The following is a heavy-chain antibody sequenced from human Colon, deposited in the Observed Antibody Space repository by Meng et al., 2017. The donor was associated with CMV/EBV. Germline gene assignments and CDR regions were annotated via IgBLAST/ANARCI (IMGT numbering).Heavy chain of an antibody. V-gene: IGHV1-2*02. D-gene: IGHD3-3*01. J-gene: IGHJ4*02. CDR2: IHPYSGDT. CDR1: GYTFTGYL. Sequence: QEHLMQCGAEVREPWASVKVSCKASGYTFTGYLIHWVRQAPGQGLEWMGWIHPYSGDTIDAQKFEVGITMTRDASITTAYLELSSLKSDDTAVYYCGTFGGDFDYGGQGTLVTVSS. CDR3: GTFGGDFDY.